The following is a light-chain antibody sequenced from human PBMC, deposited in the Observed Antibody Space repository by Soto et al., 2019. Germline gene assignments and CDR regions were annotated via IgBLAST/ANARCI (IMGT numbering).Light chain of an antibody. Sequence: AIRMTQSPSSLSASTGDRVTITCRASQGISSYLAWYQQKPGKAPKLLIYAASTLQSGVPSRFSGSGSGTDFTLTISCLQSKDFATYYCQQYYSYPGTFVQGTKVEIK. V-gene: IGKV1-8*01. CDR2: AAS. J-gene: IGKJ1*01. CDR3: QQYYSYPGT. CDR1: QGISSY.